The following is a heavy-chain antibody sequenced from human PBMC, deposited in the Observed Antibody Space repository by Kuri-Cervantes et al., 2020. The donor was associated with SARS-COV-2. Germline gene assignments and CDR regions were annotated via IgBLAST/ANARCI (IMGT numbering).Heavy chain of an antibody. V-gene: IGHV3-23*01. J-gene: IGHJ3*02. CDR3: AKDLYGSGSSPGAFDI. CDR1: GFTFSSYA. CDR2: ISGSGGST. D-gene: IGHD3-10*01. Sequence: GESLKISCAASGFTFSSYAMSWVRQAPGKGLEWVSAISGSGGSTYYADSVKGRFTISRDNAKNSLYLQMNSLRAEDTALYYCAKDLYGSGSSPGAFDIWGQGTMVTVSS.